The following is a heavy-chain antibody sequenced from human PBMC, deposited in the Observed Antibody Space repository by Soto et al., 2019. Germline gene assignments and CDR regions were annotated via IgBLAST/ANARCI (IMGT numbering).Heavy chain of an antibody. D-gene: IGHD6-13*01. CDR3: ARHPERIAQIGWFDP. CDR1: GFTFSSYG. V-gene: IGHV3-48*01. Sequence: EVQLVESGGGLVQPGGSLRLSCAASGFTFSSYGMIWVRQAPGEGVEGVVYLSSSSSTIYYADSVKGRFTISRDNVKNSLYLQMNSLRAEDTAVYYCARHPERIAQIGWFDPWGQGTLVTVSS. CDR2: LSSSSSTI. J-gene: IGHJ5*02.